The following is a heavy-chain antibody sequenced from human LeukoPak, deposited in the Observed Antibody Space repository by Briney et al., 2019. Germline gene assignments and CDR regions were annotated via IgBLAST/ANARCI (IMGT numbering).Heavy chain of an antibody. CDR1: GGSISSYY. J-gene: IGHJ4*02. CDR3: ARHRSYSTITAFDY. D-gene: IGHD6-25*01. V-gene: IGHV4-59*08. CDR2: IYDSGST. Sequence: SETLSLTCTVSGGSISSYYWSWIRQPPGKGLEWIGYIYDSGSTNYNPSLESRVTISVDTSKNQFSLRLNSVTAADTAVYYCARHRSYSTITAFDYWGRGTLVTVSS.